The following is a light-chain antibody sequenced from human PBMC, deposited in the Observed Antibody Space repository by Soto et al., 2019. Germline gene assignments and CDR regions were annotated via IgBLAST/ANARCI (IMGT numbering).Light chain of an antibody. CDR1: QSISSK. V-gene: IGKV3-15*01. Sequence: EIVLTQSPGTLSLSPGERANLSCRASQSISSKLAWYQQKPGQAPRLLIYGASTRATGIPVRFSGSGSGTEFTLTITSLQSEDFAVYYCQEYNNWHPITFGGGTKVDIK. CDR3: QEYNNWHPIT. J-gene: IGKJ4*01. CDR2: GAS.